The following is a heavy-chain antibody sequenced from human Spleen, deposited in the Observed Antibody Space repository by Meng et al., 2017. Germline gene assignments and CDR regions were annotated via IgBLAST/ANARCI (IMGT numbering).Heavy chain of an antibody. CDR3: ARETAPDTQRQFDY. CDR2: ISGSSRDI. V-gene: IGHV3-21*01. J-gene: IGHJ4*02. CDR1: GFTFSSHS. D-gene: IGHD5-18*01. Sequence: GGSLRLSCAASGFTFSSHSINWVRQAPGKGLEWVSSISGSSRDIFYADSVKDRFTISRDNAENSLYLQMDNLRAEDTAVYYCARETAPDTQRQFDYWGQGKLVTVSS.